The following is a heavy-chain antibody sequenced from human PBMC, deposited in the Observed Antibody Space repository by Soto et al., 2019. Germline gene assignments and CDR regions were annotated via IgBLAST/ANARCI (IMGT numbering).Heavy chain of an antibody. CDR1: GGSISSGGYY. Sequence: SETLSLTCTVSGGSISSGGYYWSWIRQHPGKGLEWIGYIYYSGSTYYNPSLKSRVTISVDTSKNQFSLKLSSVTAADTAVYYCARCLGPRGYYYYMDVWGKGTTVTVSS. V-gene: IGHV4-31*03. D-gene: IGHD3-10*01. J-gene: IGHJ6*03. CDR2: IYYSGST. CDR3: ARCLGPRGYYYYMDV.